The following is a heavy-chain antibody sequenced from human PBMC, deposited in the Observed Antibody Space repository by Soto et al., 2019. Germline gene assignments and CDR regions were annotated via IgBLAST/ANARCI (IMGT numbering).Heavy chain of an antibody. CDR1: GYSFTSYW. D-gene: IGHD3-3*01. J-gene: IGHJ6*02. Sequence: GESLKISCKGSGYSFTSYWIGWVRQMPGKGLEWMGIIYPGDSDTRYSPSFQGQVTISADKSISTAYLQWSSLKASDTAMYYCVRVSGYYVHYYYGMDVWGQGTTVTV. CDR2: IYPGDSDT. CDR3: VRVSGYYVHYYYGMDV. V-gene: IGHV5-51*01.